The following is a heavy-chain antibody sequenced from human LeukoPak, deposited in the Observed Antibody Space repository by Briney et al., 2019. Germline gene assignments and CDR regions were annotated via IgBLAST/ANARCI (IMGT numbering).Heavy chain of an antibody. CDR2: ISSSGGST. J-gene: IGHJ4*02. V-gene: IGHV3-23*01. CDR3: AQDMSSTWIPEPFDY. CDR1: GFTFSSYA. Sequence: PGGSLRLSCAASGFTFSSYAMSWVRQAPGKGLEWVSAISSSGGSTYYADSVKGRFTISRDNSKNTLYLQMNSLRAEDTALYYCAQDMSSTWIPEPFDYWGQGTLVTVSS. D-gene: IGHD5-18*01.